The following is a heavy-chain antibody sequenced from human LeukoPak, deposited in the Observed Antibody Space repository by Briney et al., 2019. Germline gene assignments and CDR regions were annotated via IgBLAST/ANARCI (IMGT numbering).Heavy chain of an antibody. D-gene: IGHD5-24*01. J-gene: IGHJ6*02. CDR1: GFTFSSYA. V-gene: IGHV3-23*01. CDR3: AKDGDGYNHYGMDV. CDR2: TSGSGGST. Sequence: PGGSLGLSCPASGFTFSSYAMTGVRQAPGKGREGVSATSGSGGSTYYADSVKGRFTISRDNSKNTLYLQMNSLRAEDTAVYYCAKDGDGYNHYGMDVRGQGTTVTVSS.